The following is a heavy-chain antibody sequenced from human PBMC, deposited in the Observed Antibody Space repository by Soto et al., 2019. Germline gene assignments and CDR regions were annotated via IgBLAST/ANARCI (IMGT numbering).Heavy chain of an antibody. CDR1: GGSISKSNYF. D-gene: IGHD2-21*01. V-gene: IGHV4-39*01. J-gene: IGHJ4*02. CDR2: ILYSGTT. Sequence: SETLSLTCTVSGGSISKSNYFWGWIRQAPGKELEWIASILYSGTTSYNSSLKSRVAISVDTSKNQFSLKLNSVTAADTAVYYCARLGWGNGDSDYWGQGTLVTVSS. CDR3: ARLGWGNGDSDY.